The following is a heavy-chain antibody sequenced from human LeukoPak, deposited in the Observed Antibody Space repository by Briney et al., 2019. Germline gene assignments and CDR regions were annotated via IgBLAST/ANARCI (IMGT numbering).Heavy chain of an antibody. Sequence: PGGSLRLSCAASGFTFSASGMHWVRQAPGKGLEWVAVISHDGSNKYYADSVKGRFTISRDNSKNTLYLQMDTLRAEDTAVYYCAKGYAATYYYYYGVDVWGQGTTLTVSS. V-gene: IGHV3-30*18. CDR2: ISHDGSNK. CDR3: AKGYAATYYYYYGVDV. CDR1: GFTFSASG. D-gene: IGHD2-15*01. J-gene: IGHJ6*02.